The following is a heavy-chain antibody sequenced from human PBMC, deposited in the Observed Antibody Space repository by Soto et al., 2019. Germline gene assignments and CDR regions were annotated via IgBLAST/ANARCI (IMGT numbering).Heavy chain of an antibody. CDR3: ARDGGTGTSSSHYYYYGMEV. CDR1: GGTFSSYA. V-gene: IGHV1-69*01. J-gene: IGHJ6*04. CDR2: IIPIFGTA. D-gene: IGHD1-7*01. Sequence: QVQLVQSGAEVKKPGSSVKVSCKASGGTFSSYAISWVRQAPGQGLEWMGGIIPIFGTANYAQKFQGRVTIAAEESTSTAYMELSSLRSEDTAVYYCARDGGTGTSSSHYYYYGMEVWGEGTTVTVSS.